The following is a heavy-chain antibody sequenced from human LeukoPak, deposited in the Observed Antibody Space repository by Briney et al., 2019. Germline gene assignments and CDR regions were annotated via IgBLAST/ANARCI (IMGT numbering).Heavy chain of an antibody. J-gene: IGHJ4*02. CDR1: GYTFTSYD. D-gene: IGHD4-17*01. Sequence: ASVKVSCKASGYTFTSYDINWVRQATGQGLEWMRWMNPNSGNTGYAQKFQGRVTMTRNTSIGTAYMELSSLRSEDTAVYYCARGTVTTNHFDYWGQGTLVTVSS. CDR3: ARGTVTTNHFDY. CDR2: MNPNSGNT. V-gene: IGHV1-8*01.